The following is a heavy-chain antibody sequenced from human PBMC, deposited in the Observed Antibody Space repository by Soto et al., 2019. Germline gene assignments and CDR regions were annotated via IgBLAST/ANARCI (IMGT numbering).Heavy chain of an antibody. J-gene: IGHJ4*02. CDR2: ISGSGGST. Sequence: HPGGSLRLSCAASGFTFSSYAMSWVRQAPGKGLEWVSAISGSGGSTYYADSVKGRFTITRDNSKNTLYLQMNSLRAEDTAVYYCAKDPRPAPCSSSWSYYFDYWGQGTLVTVSS. CDR3: AKDPRPAPCSSSWSYYFDY. CDR1: GFTFSSYA. V-gene: IGHV3-23*01. D-gene: IGHD6-13*01.